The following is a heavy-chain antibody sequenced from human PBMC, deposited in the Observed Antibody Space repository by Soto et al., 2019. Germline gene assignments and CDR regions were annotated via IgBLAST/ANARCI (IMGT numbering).Heavy chain of an antibody. V-gene: IGHV3-23*01. CDR2: VGGSGGST. J-gene: IGHJ5*02. CDR1: GFTFSISA. Sequence: LRLSCAASGFTFSISAMGWVRQAPGKGLEWVSAVGGSGGSTYYADSVKGRFTISRDNSKNTLYLHMNSLRAEDTAVYYCAKGQKDCYSTSCYLRFDPWGQGTLVTVSS. CDR3: AKGQKDCYSTSCYLRFDP. D-gene: IGHD2-2*01.